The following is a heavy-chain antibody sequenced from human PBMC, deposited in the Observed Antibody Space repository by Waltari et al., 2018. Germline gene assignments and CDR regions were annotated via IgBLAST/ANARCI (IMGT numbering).Heavy chain of an antibody. CDR1: VFTFVSFW. V-gene: IGHV3-7*01. D-gene: IGHD2-15*01. Sequence: EVQLVESGGGLVQPGGSLRLSCAASVFTFVSFWMRWVGQAPGKGLEWVANIKQDGSEKYYVDSVKGRFTISRDNARNSLYLQMNSLRAEDTAVYYCARAWGYSPQSGYWGQGTLVTVSS. CDR2: IKQDGSEK. CDR3: ARAWGYSPQSGY. J-gene: IGHJ4*02.